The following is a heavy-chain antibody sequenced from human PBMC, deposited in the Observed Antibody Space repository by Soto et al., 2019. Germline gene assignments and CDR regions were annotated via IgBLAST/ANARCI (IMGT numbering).Heavy chain of an antibody. CDR1: GVSISSYY. CDR2: IYYSGST. J-gene: IGHJ6*03. CDR3: ARDRGLGYCSSTSCSTRAYCDYRDG. D-gene: IGHD2-2*01. Sequence: SETLSLTSALSGVSISSYYSSLIRQPPGKGLEWIGYIYYSGSTNYNPSLKSRVTISVDTSKNQFSLKLSSVTAADTAVYYCARDRGLGYCSSTSCSTRAYCDYRDGWGKGTTVTFYS. V-gene: IGHV4-59*01.